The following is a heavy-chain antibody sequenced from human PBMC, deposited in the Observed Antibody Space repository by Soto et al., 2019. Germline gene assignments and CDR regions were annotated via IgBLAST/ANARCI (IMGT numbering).Heavy chain of an antibody. CDR1: GFTFSSYS. Sequence: EVQLVESGGGLVKPGGSLRLSCAASGFTFSSYSMNWVRQAPGKGLEWVSSISSSSSYVYYADSVKGRFTISRDNAKNSLYLQMNSLTAEDTAVYYCARDRQETTALAPYNWFESWGQGTLVTVSS. CDR3: ARDRQETTALAPYNWFES. J-gene: IGHJ5*01. D-gene: IGHD1-1*01. CDR2: ISSSSSYV. V-gene: IGHV3-21*01.